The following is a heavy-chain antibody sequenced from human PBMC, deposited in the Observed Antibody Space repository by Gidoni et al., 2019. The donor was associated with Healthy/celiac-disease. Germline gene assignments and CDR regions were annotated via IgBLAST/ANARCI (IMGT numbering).Heavy chain of an antibody. Sequence: QVQLVQSGAEVKKPGASVKVSCKAAGYTFTSYGISWVRQAPGQGLEWMGWISAYNGNTNYEQKLQGRVTMTTDTSTSTAYMELRSLRSDDTAVYYCARDSGRVGATNNGMDVWGQGTTVTVSS. CDR1: GYTFTSYG. V-gene: IGHV1-18*01. CDR3: ARDSGRVGATNNGMDV. D-gene: IGHD1-26*01. CDR2: ISAYNGNT. J-gene: IGHJ6*02.